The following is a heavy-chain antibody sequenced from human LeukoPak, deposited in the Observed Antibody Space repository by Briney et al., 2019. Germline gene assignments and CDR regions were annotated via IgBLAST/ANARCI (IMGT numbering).Heavy chain of an antibody. CDR3: ARDLSFGSLDF. Sequence: GGSLRLSCAASGFILSTHGMHWVRQAPGKGLEWVAGMWYDGSREDYADSVKARFTISRDMSKNTLNLQMNSLRVEDTAMFYCARDLSFGSLDFRGQGTLATVSS. J-gene: IGHJ4*02. V-gene: IGHV3-33*01. CDR1: GFILSTHG. CDR2: MWYDGSRE. D-gene: IGHD1-26*01.